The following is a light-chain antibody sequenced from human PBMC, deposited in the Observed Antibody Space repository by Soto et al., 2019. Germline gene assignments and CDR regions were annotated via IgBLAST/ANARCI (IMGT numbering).Light chain of an antibody. J-gene: IGKJ4*01. CDR1: QSVDRA. CDR3: QQYRHWPPLT. Sequence: EIVMTQSPATLSVSPGETATLSCRASQSVDRAVAWYQHIPGQAPRLLIVGASFRATGVPGRFSGGGSGTEFTLTICSLQSEDFAVYYCQQYRHWPPLTFGGGTAVEIK. CDR2: GAS. V-gene: IGKV3-15*01.